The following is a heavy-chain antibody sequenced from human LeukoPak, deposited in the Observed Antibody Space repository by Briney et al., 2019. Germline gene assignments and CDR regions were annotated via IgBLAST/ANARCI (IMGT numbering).Heavy chain of an antibody. D-gene: IGHD3-10*01. V-gene: IGHV4-59*01. CDR1: GDSISIYY. CDR2: IYNSVNT. CDR3: ARDRELGS. J-gene: IGHJ5*02. Sequence: PSETLSLTCTVSGDSISIYYWSWIRQPPGKGLEWIGYIYNSVNTNYNPSLKSRVTISVDTSKNQFSLKLTSVTAADTAVYYCARDRELGSWGQGTLVTVSS.